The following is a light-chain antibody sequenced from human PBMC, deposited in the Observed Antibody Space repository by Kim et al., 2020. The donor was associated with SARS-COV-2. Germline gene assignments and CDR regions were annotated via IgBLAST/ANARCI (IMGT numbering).Light chain of an antibody. CDR1: SIDVGGYNY. V-gene: IGLV2-8*01. J-gene: IGLJ2*01. CDR3: SSYAGSNNSRV. CDR2: EVS. Sequence: QSVTISCTGTSIDVGGYNYVSWYQQHPGKAPKLMIYEVSKRPSGVPDRFSGSKSGNTASLTVSGLQAEDEADYYCSSYAGSNNSRVFGGGNQLTVL.